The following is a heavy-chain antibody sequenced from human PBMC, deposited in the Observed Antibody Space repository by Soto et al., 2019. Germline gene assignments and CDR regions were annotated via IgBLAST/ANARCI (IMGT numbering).Heavy chain of an antibody. CDR3: ARGGYSYGYRSAWFDP. Sequence: SETLSLTCAVYGGSFSGYYWSWIRQPPGKGLEWIGEINHSGSTNYNPSLKSRVTISVDTSKNQFSLKLGSVTAADTAVYYCARGGYSYGYRSAWFDPWGQGTLVTVS. CDR1: GGSFSGYY. V-gene: IGHV4-34*01. J-gene: IGHJ5*02. CDR2: INHSGST. D-gene: IGHD5-18*01.